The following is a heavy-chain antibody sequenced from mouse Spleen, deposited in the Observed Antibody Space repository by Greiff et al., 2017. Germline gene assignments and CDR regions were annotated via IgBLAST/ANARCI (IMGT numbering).Heavy chain of an antibody. CDR3: TTRAYGSSYFDY. D-gene: IGHD1-1*01. Sequence: EVQLQQSGAELVRPGASVKLSCTASGFNIKDDYMHWVKQRPEQGLEWIGWIDPENGDTEYASKFQGKATITADTSSNTAYLQLSSLTSEDTAVYYCTTRAYGSSYFDYWGQGTTLTVSS. V-gene: IGHV14-4*01. CDR1: GFNIKDDY. J-gene: IGHJ2*01. CDR2: IDPENGDT.